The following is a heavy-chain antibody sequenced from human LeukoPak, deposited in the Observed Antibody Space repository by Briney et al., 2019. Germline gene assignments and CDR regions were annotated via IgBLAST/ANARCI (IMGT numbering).Heavy chain of an antibody. V-gene: IGHV3-48*03. Sequence: PGGSLRLSCTTSGFTFKNYEMTWVRQSPGKGLEWVSYISKSGSPEYYAASVKGRFTISRDNANNSLYLQMNSLRAEDTAVYYCARDFIPYYYDSSGTFDYWGQGTLVTVSS. CDR2: ISKSGSPE. D-gene: IGHD3-22*01. CDR1: GFTFKNYE. J-gene: IGHJ4*02. CDR3: ARDFIPYYYDSSGTFDY.